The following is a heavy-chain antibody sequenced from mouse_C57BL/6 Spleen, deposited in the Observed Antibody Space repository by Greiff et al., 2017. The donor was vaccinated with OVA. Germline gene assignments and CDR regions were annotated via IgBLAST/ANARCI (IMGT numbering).Heavy chain of an antibody. D-gene: IGHD2-12*01. CDR2: IYPGSGST. CDR3: AREAYYKDYAMDY. Sequence: QVQLKQPGAELVKPGASVKMSCKASGYTFTSYWITWVKQRPGQGLEWIGDIYPGSGSTNYNEKFKSKATLTVDTSSSTAYMQLSSLTSEDSAVYYCAREAYYKDYAMDYWGQGTSVTVSS. J-gene: IGHJ4*01. V-gene: IGHV1-55*01. CDR1: GYTFTSYW.